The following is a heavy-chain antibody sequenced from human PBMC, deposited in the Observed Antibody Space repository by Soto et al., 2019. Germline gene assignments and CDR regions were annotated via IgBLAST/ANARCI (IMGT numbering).Heavy chain of an antibody. CDR2: IYYSGST. J-gene: IGHJ4*02. Sequence: SETLSLTCTVSGGSISSGGYYWSWIRQHLGKGLEWIGYIYYSGSTYYNPSINTAYLQWDSLKASDTAKYYCARLSREFWSGPDYWGQGTLVTVSS. CDR1: GGSISSGGYY. V-gene: IGHV4-31*01. CDR3: Y. D-gene: IGHD3-3*01.